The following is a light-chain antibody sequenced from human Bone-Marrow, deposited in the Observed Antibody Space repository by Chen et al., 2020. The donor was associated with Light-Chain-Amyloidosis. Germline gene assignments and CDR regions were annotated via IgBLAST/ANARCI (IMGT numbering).Light chain of an antibody. CDR2: DDS. CDR1: NIGSTS. V-gene: IGLV3-21*02. J-gene: IGLJ3*02. Sequence: SYVLTQPSSVSVAPGQTATIACGGNNIGSTSVHWYQQTPGQAPRLVVYDDSDRPSGIPERLSGSNSGNTATLTISRVEAGDEADYYCQGWDRSSDRPVFGGGTKLTVL. CDR3: QGWDRSSDRPV.